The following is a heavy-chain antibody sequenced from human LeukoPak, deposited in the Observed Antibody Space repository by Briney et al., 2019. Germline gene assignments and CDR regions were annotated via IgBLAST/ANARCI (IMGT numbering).Heavy chain of an antibody. CDR1: GFSFSDYW. D-gene: IGHD3-10*01. J-gene: IGHJ4*02. CDR2: IEPDGSGK. Sequence: PGGSLRLSCAASGFSFSDYWMSWVRQAPGKGLEWVADIEPDGSGKTYVDSVKGRFTISRDNAQQSLYLQMDTLTAEDTAVCYCVTSWVRQPRDVWGQGILVTVSS. CDR3: VTSWVRQPRDV. V-gene: IGHV3-7*01.